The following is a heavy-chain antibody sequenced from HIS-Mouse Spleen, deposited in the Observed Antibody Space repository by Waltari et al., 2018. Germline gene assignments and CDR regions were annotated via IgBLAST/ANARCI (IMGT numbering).Heavy chain of an antibody. CDR1: GGSISSSSYH. Sequence: QLQLQESGPGLVKPSETLSLTCTVSGGSISSSSYHWGWIRQPPGKGLEWIGSIYYSGSTYYNPSLTSRVTISVDTSKNQFSLKLSSVTAADTAVYYCARSYSSGWYGFDYWGQGTLVTVSS. V-gene: IGHV4-39*07. J-gene: IGHJ4*02. D-gene: IGHD6-19*01. CDR2: IYYSGST. CDR3: ARSYSSGWYGFDY.